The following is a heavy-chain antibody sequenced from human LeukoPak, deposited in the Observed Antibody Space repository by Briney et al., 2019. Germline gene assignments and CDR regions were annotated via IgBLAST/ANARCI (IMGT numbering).Heavy chain of an antibody. CDR3: AKGTVVTTHPLADY. Sequence: GGSLRLSCAASVFTFSNYAMNWVPQTPEQGLEWVSSISGSGDDTFYADSVKGRWTISRDNSKNSLFLQMNSLRVEDTAVYYCAKGTVVTTHPLADYWGQGTLVTVSP. CDR1: VFTFSNYA. J-gene: IGHJ4*02. V-gene: IGHV3-23*01. D-gene: IGHD2-21*02. CDR2: ISGSGDDT.